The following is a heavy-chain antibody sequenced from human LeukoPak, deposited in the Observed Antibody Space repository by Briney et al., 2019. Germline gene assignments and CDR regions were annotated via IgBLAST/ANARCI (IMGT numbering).Heavy chain of an antibody. Sequence: ASVKVSCKASGYTFTAYYIHWVRQAPGHGLEWMGWINPNSGDIKYAQKFQGRVTMTRDTSISTAYMDLSRLRFDDTAVYYCAKTPPRPYSGSHYYFDYWGQGTLVTVSS. CDR3: AKTPPRPYSGSHYYFDY. CDR2: INPNSGDI. D-gene: IGHD1-26*01. J-gene: IGHJ4*02. V-gene: IGHV1-2*02. CDR1: GYTFTAYY.